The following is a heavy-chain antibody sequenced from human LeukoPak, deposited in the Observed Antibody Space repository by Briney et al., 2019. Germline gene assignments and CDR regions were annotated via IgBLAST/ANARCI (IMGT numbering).Heavy chain of an antibody. Sequence: GSLRLSCAASGFTFSSYAMHWVRQAPGKGLEWVAVISYDGSNKYYADSVKGRFTISRDNSKNTLYLQMNSLRAEDTAVYYCAREVEDVRWLRLYNWFDPWGQGTLVTVSS. D-gene: IGHD5-12*01. CDR1: GFTFSSYA. J-gene: IGHJ5*02. V-gene: IGHV3-30*04. CDR2: ISYDGSNK. CDR3: AREVEDVRWLRLYNWFDP.